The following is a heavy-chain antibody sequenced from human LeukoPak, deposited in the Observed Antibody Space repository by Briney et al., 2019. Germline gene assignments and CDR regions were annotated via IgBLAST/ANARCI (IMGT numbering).Heavy chain of an antibody. J-gene: IGHJ4*02. Sequence: SETLSLTCTVSGVSISSYYWSWIRQPPGKGLEWIGYIYYSGSTNYNPSLKSRVTISVDTSKNQFSLKLSSVTAADTAVYYCARVSPPSLYYVDYDYWGQGTLVTVSS. CDR3: ARVSPPSLYYVDYDY. CDR2: IYYSGST. D-gene: IGHD4-17*01. CDR1: GVSISSYY. V-gene: IGHV4-59*01.